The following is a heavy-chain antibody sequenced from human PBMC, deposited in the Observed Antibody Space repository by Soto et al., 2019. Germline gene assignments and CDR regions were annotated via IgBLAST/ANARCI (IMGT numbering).Heavy chain of an antibody. V-gene: IGHV1-69*13. J-gene: IGHJ4*02. CDR3: ARVRSYSAGLLDY. Sequence: SVKVSCKTSGGSFSSYAISCVRQPPGQGLEWMGGIIPIFGTANYAQKFQGRVTITADESTSTAYMELSSLRSEDTAVYYCARVRSYSAGLLDYWGQGTLVTVSS. D-gene: IGHD1-26*01. CDR1: GGSFSSYA. CDR2: IIPIFGTA.